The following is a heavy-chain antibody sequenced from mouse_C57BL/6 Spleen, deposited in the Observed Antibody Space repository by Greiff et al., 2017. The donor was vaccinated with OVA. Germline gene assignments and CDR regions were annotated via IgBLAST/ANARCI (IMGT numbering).Heavy chain of an antibody. V-gene: IGHV1-62-2*01. Sequence: QVQLQQSGAELVKPGASVKLSCKASGYTFTEYTIHWVKQRSGQGLEWIGWFYPGSGSIKYNEKFKDKATLTADKSSSTVYMELSRLTSEDSAVYFCARHEERLGYGNYFFDYWGQGTTLTVSS. CDR3: ARHEERLGYGNYFFDY. CDR2: FYPGSGSI. D-gene: IGHD2-1*01. J-gene: IGHJ2*01. CDR1: GYTFTEYT.